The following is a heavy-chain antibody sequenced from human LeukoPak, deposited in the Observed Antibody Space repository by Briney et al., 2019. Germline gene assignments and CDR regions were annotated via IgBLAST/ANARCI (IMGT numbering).Heavy chain of an antibody. CDR1: GGSISSSSHY. J-gene: IGHJ3*02. Sequence: PSETLSLTCTVSGGSISSSSHYWGWIRQPPGKGLEWIGSIYYSGSTYYDPSLKSRVTISVDTSKNQFSLKLSSVTAADTAVYYCAAGAVWFGESIDAFDIWGQGTMVTVSS. V-gene: IGHV4-39*01. CDR2: IYYSGST. CDR3: AAGAVWFGESIDAFDI. D-gene: IGHD3-10*01.